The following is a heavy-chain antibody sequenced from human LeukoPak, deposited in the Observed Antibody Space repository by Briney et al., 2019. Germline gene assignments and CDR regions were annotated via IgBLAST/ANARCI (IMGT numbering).Heavy chain of an antibody. J-gene: IGHJ4*02. D-gene: IGHD3-22*01. Sequence: GGSLRLSCSASGFTFCDYAMHWVRQAPGKGLEYVSAISHNGGDTFYADSVKGRFTISRDNSKNTLYLQMSSLRAEDTAVYYCVKKGPFTMIEGFDYWGQGTLVTVSS. CDR1: GFTFCDYA. CDR3: VKKGPFTMIEGFDY. V-gene: IGHV3-64D*06. CDR2: ISHNGGDT.